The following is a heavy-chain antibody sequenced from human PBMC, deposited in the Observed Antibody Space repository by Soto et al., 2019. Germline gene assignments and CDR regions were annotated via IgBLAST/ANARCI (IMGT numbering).Heavy chain of an antibody. D-gene: IGHD7-27*01. CDR2: ISSSSSYT. V-gene: IGHV3-11*06. Sequence: GGSLRLSCAASGFTFSDYYMSWIRQAPGKGLEWVSYISSSSSYTNYADSVKGRFTISRDNAKNSLYLQMNSLRAEDTAVYYCAREFQTGSNDAFDIWGQGTMVTVSS. CDR3: AREFQTGSNDAFDI. J-gene: IGHJ3*02. CDR1: GFTFSDYY.